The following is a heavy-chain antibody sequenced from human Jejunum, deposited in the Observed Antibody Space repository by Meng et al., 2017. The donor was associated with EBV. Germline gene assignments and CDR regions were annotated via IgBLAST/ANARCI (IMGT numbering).Heavy chain of an antibody. J-gene: IGHJ4*02. V-gene: IGHV3-74*01. CDR3: AEDRNYYIDY. Sequence: EGEVVESGGGLIRPGGSLSLSCAASGFTFSGFWMYWVRQVPGKGLVWISRINGDGSRTTYADSVKDRFTISRDNAKNTLYLQMNSLRAEDTAVYYCAEDRNYYIDYWGQGTLVTDSS. CDR1: GFTFSGFW. CDR2: INGDGSRT.